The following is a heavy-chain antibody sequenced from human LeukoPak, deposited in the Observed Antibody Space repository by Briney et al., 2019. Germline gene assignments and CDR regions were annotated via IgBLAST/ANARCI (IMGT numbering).Heavy chain of an antibody. D-gene: IGHD4-17*01. CDR1: GFTFRNYG. V-gene: IGHV3-30*03. Sequence: GRSLRLSCEVSGFTFRNYGMNWVRQAPGKGLEWVAVISYDGINEYYVDSVKGRFTISRDNSKNSLYLQMESLTIEDTAVYYCATGRVDYGDYGVVKHWGQGTLVTVSS. CDR3: ATGRVDYGDYGVVKH. J-gene: IGHJ1*01. CDR2: ISYDGINE.